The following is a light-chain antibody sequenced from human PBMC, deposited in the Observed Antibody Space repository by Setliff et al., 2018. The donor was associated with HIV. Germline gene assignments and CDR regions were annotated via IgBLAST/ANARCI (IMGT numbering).Light chain of an antibody. V-gene: IGLV2-23*02. CDR1: SSNVGTYNL. CDR3: CSYAGSSTPVI. CDR2: EVS. Sequence: QSALTQPASVSGSPGQSITISCTGSSSNVGTYNLVSWYQHPPVKAPKLVIYEVSKRPSGVSDRFSGSKSGNTASLTISGLQAEDEAYYYCCSYAGSSTPVIFGGGTKVTGL. J-gene: IGLJ2*01.